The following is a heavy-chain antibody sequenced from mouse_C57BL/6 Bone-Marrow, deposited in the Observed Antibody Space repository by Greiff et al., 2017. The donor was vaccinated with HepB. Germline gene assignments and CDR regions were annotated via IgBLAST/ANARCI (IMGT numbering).Heavy chain of an antibody. CDR2: IDPSDSYT. CDR3: AANDY. CDR1: GYTFTSYW. V-gene: IGHV1-50*01. J-gene: IGHJ2*01. Sequence: QVQLQQSGAELVKPGASVKLSCKASGYTFTSYWMQWVKQRPGQGLEWIGEIDPSDSYTNYNQKFKGKATLTVDTSSSTAYMQLSSLTSEDSAVYYCAANDYWGQGTTLTVSS.